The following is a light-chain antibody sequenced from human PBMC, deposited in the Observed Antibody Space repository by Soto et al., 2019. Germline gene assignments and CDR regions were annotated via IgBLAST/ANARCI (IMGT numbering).Light chain of an antibody. Sequence: EIVLTQSPVTLSLSPGERATLSCRASQSVRTYLAWYQVKPGQAPRLLIYDASNRATGIPARFSGSGSGTDFTLTISRLEPEDFAVYYCQQYGSSPPWTFGQGTKVDIK. CDR3: QQYGSSPPWT. V-gene: IGKV3-20*01. CDR1: QSVRTY. CDR2: DAS. J-gene: IGKJ1*01.